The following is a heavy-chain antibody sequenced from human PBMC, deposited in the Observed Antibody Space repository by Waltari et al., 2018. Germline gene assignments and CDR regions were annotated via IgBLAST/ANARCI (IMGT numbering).Heavy chain of an antibody. J-gene: IGHJ3*02. V-gene: IGHV4-59*01. Sequence: QVQLQESGPGLVKPSETLSLTCTVSGGSISSYYWSWIRQPPGKGLEWIGYIYSSGSTNYNPSLKSRVTISVDTSKNQFSLKLSSVTAADTAVYYCARVSNAAGTGAFDIWGQGTMVTVSS. CDR3: ARVSNAAGTGAFDI. CDR2: IYSSGST. CDR1: GGSISSYY. D-gene: IGHD6-13*01.